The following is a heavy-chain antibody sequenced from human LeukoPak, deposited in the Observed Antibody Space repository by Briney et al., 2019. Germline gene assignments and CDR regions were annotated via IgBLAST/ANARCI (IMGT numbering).Heavy chain of an antibody. Sequence: PGGSLRLSCAASGLTFNNYALTWIRQAPGKGLEWVSSISGRGGNTYYADSVKGRFTISRDDSKNTLSLQMNSLRAEDTAVYYCATGYSDSLRSPLDSWGQGTLVTVSS. D-gene: IGHD3-22*01. CDR1: GLTFNNYA. CDR3: ATGYSDSLRSPLDS. CDR2: ISGRGGNT. V-gene: IGHV3-23*01. J-gene: IGHJ5*01.